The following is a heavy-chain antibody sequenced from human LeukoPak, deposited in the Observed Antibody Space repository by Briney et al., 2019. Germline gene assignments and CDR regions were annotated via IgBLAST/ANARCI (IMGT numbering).Heavy chain of an antibody. J-gene: IGHJ4*02. CDR3: ARDGYCSGGSCYPTYFDY. D-gene: IGHD2-15*01. CDR1: GGSISSYY. Sequence: PSETLSLTCTVSGGSISSYYWSWIRQPPGKGLEWIGYIYYSVSTNYNPSLKSRVTISVDTSKNQFSLKLSSVTAADTAVYYCARDGYCSGGSCYPTYFDYWGQGTLVTVSS. CDR2: IYYSVST. V-gene: IGHV4-59*12.